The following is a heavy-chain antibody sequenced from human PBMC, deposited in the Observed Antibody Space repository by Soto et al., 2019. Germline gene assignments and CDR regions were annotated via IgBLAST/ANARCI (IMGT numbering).Heavy chain of an antibody. CDR3: ATDGGSTSSSAYNYFMDV. CDR2: IIPMVGTP. V-gene: IGHV1-69*08. D-gene: IGHD3-16*01. J-gene: IGHJ6*03. Sequence: QAQLVQSGAEVKRPGSSVKVSCKSSGDTFSSYRISWVRQAPGQGLEWMGRIIPMVGTPNYAQKFQGRVTFSADKSTSKAYMVLNSLISDYTAVYYCATDGGSTSSSAYNYFMDVWGKGTPVTVSS. CDR1: GDTFSSYR.